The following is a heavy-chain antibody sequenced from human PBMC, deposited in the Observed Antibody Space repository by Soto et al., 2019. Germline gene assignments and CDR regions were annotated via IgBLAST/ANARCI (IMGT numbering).Heavy chain of an antibody. CDR1: GFTFSSYA. CDR2: ISGSGGST. V-gene: IGHV3-23*01. CDR3: VSDVFQDNNGWSGDRDFDY. D-gene: IGHD3-3*01. J-gene: IGHJ4*02. Sequence: PGGSLRLSCAASGFTFSSYAMNWVRQAPGKGLEWVSAISGSGGSTYYADSVKGRFTISRDNSKNTLYLQLNSLRAEDTAVYYCVSDVFQDNNGWSGDRDFDYWGQGTLVTVSS.